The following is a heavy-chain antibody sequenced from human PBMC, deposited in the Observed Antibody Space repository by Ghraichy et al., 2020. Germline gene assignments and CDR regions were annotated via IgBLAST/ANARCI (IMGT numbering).Heavy chain of an antibody. Sequence: GGSLRLSCAASGFTFSSYSMNWVRQAPGKGLEWVSSISSSSSYIYYADSVKGRFTISRDNAKNSLYLQMNSLRAEDTAVYYCARDDITGIVGATTHAFDIWGQGTMVTVSS. CDR2: ISSSSSYI. J-gene: IGHJ3*02. D-gene: IGHD1-26*01. CDR3: ARDDITGIVGATTHAFDI. CDR1: GFTFSSYS. V-gene: IGHV3-21*01.